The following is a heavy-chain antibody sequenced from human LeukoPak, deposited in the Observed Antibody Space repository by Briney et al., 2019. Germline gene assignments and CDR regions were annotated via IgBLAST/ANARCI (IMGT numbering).Heavy chain of an antibody. CDR2: IYSSGST. Sequence: PSGTLSLTCTVSGGSINSSSWSWIRQSPGKGLEWIGYIYSSGSTTYKPSLKSRVTISIDTSKKQFSLKVTSVTAADTAVYYCARSRVIITTPDDAFDIWGQGTMVTVS. V-gene: IGHV4-59*01. CDR3: ARSRVIITTPDDAFDI. CDR1: GGSINSSS. J-gene: IGHJ3*02. D-gene: IGHD3-22*01.